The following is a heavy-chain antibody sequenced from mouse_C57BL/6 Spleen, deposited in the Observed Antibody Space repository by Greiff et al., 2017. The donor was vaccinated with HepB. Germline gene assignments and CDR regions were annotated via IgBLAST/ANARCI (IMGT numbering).Heavy chain of an antibody. CDR3: ARPYYGSTFWFAY. CDR2: IYPGDGDT. Sequence: QVQLQQSGAELVKPGASVKISCKASGYAFSSYWMNWVKQRPGKGLEWIGQIYPGDGDTNYNGKFKGKATLTADKSSSTAYMQLSSLTSEDSAVYFCARPYYGSTFWFAYWGQGTLVTVSA. J-gene: IGHJ3*01. D-gene: IGHD1-1*01. V-gene: IGHV1-80*01. CDR1: GYAFSSYW.